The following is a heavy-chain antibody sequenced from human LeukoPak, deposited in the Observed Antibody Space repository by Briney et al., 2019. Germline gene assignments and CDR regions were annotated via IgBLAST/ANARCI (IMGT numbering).Heavy chain of an antibody. J-gene: IGHJ4*02. CDR2: IYSSGTT. V-gene: IGHV4-4*07. Sequence: SETLSLTCTVSGGSISSYYWSWIRQAAGKGLEWIGRIYSSGTTNYNPSLKSRVTMSVDTSKNQFSLRLSSVTAADTAVYYCARGSSGWFSIDYWGQGTLVTVSS. CDR3: ARGSSGWFSIDY. D-gene: IGHD6-19*01. CDR1: GGSISSYY.